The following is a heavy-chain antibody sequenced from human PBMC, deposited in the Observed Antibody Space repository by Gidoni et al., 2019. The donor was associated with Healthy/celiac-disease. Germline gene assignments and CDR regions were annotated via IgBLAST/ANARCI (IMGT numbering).Heavy chain of an antibody. D-gene: IGHD2-2*01. CDR3: AKDSRAIEGYFDY. CDR2: ISGSGGST. V-gene: IGHV3-23*01. J-gene: IGHJ4*02. Sequence: EVQLLESGGGLVQLGGSLRLHCVASAFTSSSYAMRWVCQAPGKGLEWVSAISGSGGSTYYADSVKGRFTISRDNSKNTLYLQMNSLRAEDTAVYYCAKDSRAIEGYFDYWGQGTLVTVSS. CDR1: AFTSSSYA.